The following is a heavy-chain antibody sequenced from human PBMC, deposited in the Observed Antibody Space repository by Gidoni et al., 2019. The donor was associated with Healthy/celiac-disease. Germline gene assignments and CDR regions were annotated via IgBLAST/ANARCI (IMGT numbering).Heavy chain of an antibody. CDR3: ARRYNSNWYQLFGY. D-gene: IGHD6-13*01. J-gene: IGHJ4*02. CDR2: IYWNDDK. V-gene: IGHV2-5*01. Sequence: QITLKESGPTLVKPKKTLTLTCTFSGFSLSPSGVGVGWIRQPPGKALEWLALIYWNDDKRYSPSLKSRLTITKDTSKNQVVLTMTNMDPVDTATYYCARRYNSNWYQLFGYWGQGTLVTVSS. CDR1: GFSLSPSGVG.